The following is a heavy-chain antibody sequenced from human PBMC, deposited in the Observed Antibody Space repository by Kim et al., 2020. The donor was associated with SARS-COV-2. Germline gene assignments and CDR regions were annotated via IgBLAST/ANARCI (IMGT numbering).Heavy chain of an antibody. CDR3: ARHPAPYSSSWYFDY. CDR1: GGSISSSSYY. V-gene: IGHV4-39*01. Sequence: SETLSHTCTVSGGSISSSSYYWGWIRQPPGKGLEWIVSIYYSGSTYYNPSLKSRVTIFVDTSKNQFSLKLSSVTAADTAVYYCARHPAPYSSSWYFDYWGQGTLVTVSS. CDR2: IYYSGST. D-gene: IGHD6-13*01. J-gene: IGHJ4*02.